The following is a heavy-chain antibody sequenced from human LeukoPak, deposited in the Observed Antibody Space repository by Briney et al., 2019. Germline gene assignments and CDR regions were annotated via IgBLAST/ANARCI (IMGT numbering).Heavy chain of an antibody. Sequence: HRASVKVSCKASGYTFTGYYMHWVRQAPGQGLEWMGWINPNSGGTNYAQKFQGRVTMTRDTSISTAYMELSRLRSDDTAVYYCAMATYDSSSYYMYWGRGSLVTVSS. D-gene: IGHD3-22*01. J-gene: IGHJ4*02. CDR1: GYTFTGYY. V-gene: IGHV1-2*02. CDR3: AMATYDSSSYYMY. CDR2: INPNSGGT.